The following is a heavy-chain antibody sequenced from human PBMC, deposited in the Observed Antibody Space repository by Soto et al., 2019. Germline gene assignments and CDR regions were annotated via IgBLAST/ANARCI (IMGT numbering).Heavy chain of an antibody. V-gene: IGHV5-10-1*01. CDR2: IDPSDSYT. CDR1: GYSFTIYW. J-gene: IGHJ6*02. D-gene: IGHD5-12*01. Sequence: PGESLKISCKGSGYSFTIYWISWVRQMPGKGLEWMGRIDPSDSYTNYSPSFQGHVTISADKSISTAYLQWSSLKASDTAMYYCAREGGYDFNYYYGMDVWGQGTTVTVSS. CDR3: AREGGYDFNYYYGMDV.